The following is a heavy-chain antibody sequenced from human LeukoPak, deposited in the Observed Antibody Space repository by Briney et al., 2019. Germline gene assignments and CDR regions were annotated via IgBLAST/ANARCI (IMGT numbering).Heavy chain of an antibody. J-gene: IGHJ4*02. CDR2: IYYSGST. CDR3: ATREAYGDYDY. CDR1: GVSISSSSYY. V-gene: IGHV4-39*01. Sequence: SSETLSLTCTVSGVSISSSSYYWGWIRQPPGKGLEWIGSIYYSGSTYYNPSLKSRVTISVDTSKNQFSLKLSSVTAADTAVYYCATREAYGDYDYWGQGTLVTVSS. D-gene: IGHD4-17*01.